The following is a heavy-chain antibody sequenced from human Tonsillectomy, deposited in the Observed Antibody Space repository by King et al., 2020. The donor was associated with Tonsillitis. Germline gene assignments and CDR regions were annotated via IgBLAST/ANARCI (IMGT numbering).Heavy chain of an antibody. CDR1: GFTFSSYA. Sequence: VQLVESGGGLVQPGGSLRLSCAASGFTFSSYAMSWVRQAPGKGLEWVSALSGSGGSPYHAESVKGRFTISRDNSKNTRYLQMNSLRAEDTAVYYCAKVFVVVPAVHTGYFDYWGQGTLVTVSS. CDR3: AKVFVVVPAVHTGYFDY. V-gene: IGHV3-23*04. D-gene: IGHD2-2*01. CDR2: LSGSGGSP. J-gene: IGHJ4*02.